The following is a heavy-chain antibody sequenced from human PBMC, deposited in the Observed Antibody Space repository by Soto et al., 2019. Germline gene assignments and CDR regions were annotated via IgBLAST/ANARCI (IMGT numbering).Heavy chain of an antibody. V-gene: IGHV4-39*01. D-gene: IGHD2-15*01. Sequence: SEMQSLSCTVSGGYISSSSYYWGWIRQPPGKGLEWIGSIYYSGSTYYNPSLKSRVTISVDTSKNQFSLKLSSVTAADTAVYYCARLGYCSGGSCYPGYYYYYMDVWGKGTTVTVSS. CDR2: IYYSGST. CDR1: GGYISSSSYY. CDR3: ARLGYCSGGSCYPGYYYYYMDV. J-gene: IGHJ6*03.